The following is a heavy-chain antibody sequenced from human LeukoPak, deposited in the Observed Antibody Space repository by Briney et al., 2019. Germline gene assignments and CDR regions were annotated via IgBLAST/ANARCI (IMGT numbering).Heavy chain of an antibody. CDR2: ISGSGGST. CDR1: GFTFSSYA. Sequence: GGSLRLSCAASGFTFSSYAMSWVRQAPGKGLEWVSAISGSGGSTYYADSVKGRFTISRDNSKNTLYLQMNSLRAEDTAVYYCARAPPLNGSYPGGFDYWGQGTLVTVSS. J-gene: IGHJ4*02. V-gene: IGHV3-23*01. D-gene: IGHD1-26*01. CDR3: ARAPPLNGSYPGGFDY.